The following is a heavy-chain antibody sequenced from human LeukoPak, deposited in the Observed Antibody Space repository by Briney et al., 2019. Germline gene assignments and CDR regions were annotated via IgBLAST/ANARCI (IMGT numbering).Heavy chain of an antibody. Sequence: SETLSLTCTVSGDSINSGGYYWTWIRQHPGKGLEWIGYIYYSGSTYYNPSLRSRVTLSLDTSKNQFSLNLNSVTAAHTAVYYCTSQANFYDSSGYFRPWGQGTLVTVSS. V-gene: IGHV4-31*03. CDR2: IYYSGST. CDR3: TSQANFYDSSGYFRP. D-gene: IGHD3-22*01. CDR1: GDSINSGGYY. J-gene: IGHJ1*01.